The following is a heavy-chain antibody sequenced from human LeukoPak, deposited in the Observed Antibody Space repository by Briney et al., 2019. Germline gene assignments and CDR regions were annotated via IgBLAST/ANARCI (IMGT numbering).Heavy chain of an antibody. J-gene: IGHJ4*02. CDR2: ISYDGSNK. CDR3: ASMGTLKYSNSYDFDY. V-gene: IGHV3-30-3*01. CDR1: GFTVSSNY. D-gene: IGHD4-11*01. Sequence: GGSLRLSCAASGFTVSSNYMSWVRQAPGKGLEWVAVISYDGSNKYYADSVKGRFTISRDNSKNTLYLQMNSLRAEDTAVYYCASMGTLKYSNSYDFDYWGQGTLVTVSS.